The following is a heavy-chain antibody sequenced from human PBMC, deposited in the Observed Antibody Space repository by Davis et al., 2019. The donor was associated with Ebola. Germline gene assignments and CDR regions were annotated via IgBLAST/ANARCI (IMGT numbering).Heavy chain of an antibody. CDR3: AKGSLYGSRSITAGMDV. D-gene: IGHD4-17*01. V-gene: IGHV3-23*01. CDR2: ISGSGTGT. J-gene: IGHJ6*02. Sequence: PGGSLRLSCAASGFTFTSYSMTWVRQAPGKGLEWVSGISGSGTGTYYADSVKGRFTFSRDNSKNTLYLQMSSLRAEDTAVYYCAKGSLYGSRSITAGMDVWGQGTTVTVSS. CDR1: GFTFTSYS.